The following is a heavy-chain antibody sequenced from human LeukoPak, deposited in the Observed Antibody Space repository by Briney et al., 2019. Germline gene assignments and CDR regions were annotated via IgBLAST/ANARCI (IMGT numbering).Heavy chain of an antibody. V-gene: IGHV4-59*01. CDR2: IYHSGNT. CDR3: ARATMVAGYYYFDY. Sequence: SETLSLTCTVSGGSISSYYWSWIRQPPGKGLEWIGYIYHSGNTNYNPSLKSRVSISVDTSKNQFSLKLSSVTAADTAVYYCARATMVAGYYYFDYWGQGTLVTVSS. CDR1: GGSISSYY. D-gene: IGHD1-26*01. J-gene: IGHJ4*02.